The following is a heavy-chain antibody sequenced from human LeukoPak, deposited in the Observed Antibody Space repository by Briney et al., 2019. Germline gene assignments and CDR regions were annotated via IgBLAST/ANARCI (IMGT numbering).Heavy chain of an antibody. D-gene: IGHD6-19*01. V-gene: IGHV3-23*01. J-gene: IGHJ4*02. CDR3: AKVLRGGAVAGSFDY. CDR2: ISGSGGST. Sequence: QAGGSLRLSCAASGFTFSSYGMSWVRQAPGKGLEWVSAISGSGGSTYYADSVKGRFTISRDNSKNTLYLQMNSLRAEDTAVYYCAKVLRGGAVAGSFDYWGQGTLVTVSS. CDR1: GFTFSSYG.